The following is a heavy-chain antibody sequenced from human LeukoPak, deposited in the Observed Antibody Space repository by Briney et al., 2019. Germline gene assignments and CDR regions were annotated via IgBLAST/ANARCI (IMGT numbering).Heavy chain of an antibody. CDR1: GFTFSSYS. D-gene: IGHD6-6*01. J-gene: IGHJ6*02. V-gene: IGHV3-21*01. CDR3: ARVFPIAARPLYYYGMDV. CDR2: ISSSSSYI. Sequence: GGSLRLSCAASGFTFSSYSMNWVRQAPGKGLEWVSSISSSSSYIYYADSVKGRFTISRDNAKNSLYLQMNSLRAEDTAVYYRARVFPIAARPLYYYGMDVWGQGTTVTVSS.